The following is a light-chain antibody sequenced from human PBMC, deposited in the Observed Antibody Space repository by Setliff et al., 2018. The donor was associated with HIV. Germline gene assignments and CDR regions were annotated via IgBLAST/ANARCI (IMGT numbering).Light chain of an antibody. V-gene: IGLV2-14*01. CDR1: SSDVGSYNY. CDR3: SSYTSSSTLL. Sequence: QSALTQPASVSGSPGQSITISCTGTSSDVGSYNYVSWYQQHPGKAPKVMIYEVSNRPSGVSNRFSGSKSGNTASLTISGLQAEDEADYYCSSYTSSSTLLFGGGT. J-gene: IGLJ2*01. CDR2: EVS.